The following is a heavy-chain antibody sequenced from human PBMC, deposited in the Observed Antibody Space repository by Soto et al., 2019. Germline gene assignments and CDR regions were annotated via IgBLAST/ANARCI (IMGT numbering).Heavy chain of an antibody. CDR2: IYHSGST. CDR1: GGSISHYY. CDR3: ARGQVVAAQH. V-gene: IGHV4-30-2*01. D-gene: IGHD2-15*01. J-gene: IGHJ4*02. Sequence: PSETLSLTCTVSGGSISHYYWSWIRQPPGKGLEWIGYIYHSGSTYYNPSLKSRVTISVDRSKNQFSLKLSSVTAADTAVYYCARGQVVAAQHWGQGTLVTVSS.